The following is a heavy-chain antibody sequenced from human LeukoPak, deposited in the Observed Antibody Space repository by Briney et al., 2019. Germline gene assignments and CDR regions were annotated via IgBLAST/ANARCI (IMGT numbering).Heavy chain of an antibody. Sequence: PGGSLRLSCAASGSTVSSNYMSWVRQAPGKGLEWVSVIYSGGSTYYADSVKGRFTISRDNSKNTLYLQMNSLRAEDTAVYYCARVVRGYSGYPDYWGQGTLVTVSS. J-gene: IGHJ4*02. D-gene: IGHD5-12*01. V-gene: IGHV3-66*01. CDR1: GSTVSSNY. CDR2: IYSGGST. CDR3: ARVVRGYSGYPDY.